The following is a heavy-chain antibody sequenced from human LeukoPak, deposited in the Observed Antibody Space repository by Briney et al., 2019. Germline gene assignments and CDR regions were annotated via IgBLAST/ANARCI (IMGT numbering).Heavy chain of an antibody. V-gene: IGHV1-18*01. CDR1: GYTFTIYG. D-gene: IGHD3-3*02. CDR2: ISAYNGNT. J-gene: IGHJ6*02. CDR3: ATSTRPYYYYGMDV. Sequence: ASVTVSCKASGYTFTIYGISWVRQAPGQRLEWMGWISAYNGNTNYAQKLQGRVTMTTDTSTSTAYMELRSLRSDDTAVYYCATSTRPYYYYGMDVWGQGTAVTVSS.